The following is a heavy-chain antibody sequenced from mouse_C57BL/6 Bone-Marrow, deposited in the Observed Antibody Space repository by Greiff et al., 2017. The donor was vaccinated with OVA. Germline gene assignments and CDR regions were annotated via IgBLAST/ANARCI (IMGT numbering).Heavy chain of an antibody. V-gene: IGHV5-6*01. CDR2: ISSGGSYT. D-gene: IGHD2-1*01. CDR1: GFTFSSYG. J-gene: IGHJ3*01. CDR3: ARDRGNYPTWFAY. Sequence: EVMLVESGGDLVKPGGSLKLSCAASGFTFSSYGMSWVRQTPDKRLEWVATISSGGSYTYSPDSVKGRFTISRDNAKNTLYLQMSSLKSEDTAMYYCARDRGNYPTWFAYWGQGTLVTVSA.